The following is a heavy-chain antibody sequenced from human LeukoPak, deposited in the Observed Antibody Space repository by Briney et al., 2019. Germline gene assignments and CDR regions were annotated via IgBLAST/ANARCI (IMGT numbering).Heavy chain of an antibody. Sequence: PGRSLRLSCATSGFPFSDFSMSWVRQAPGKGLEWISTTNSSGTSTYYAESVKGRFTISRDNSKNTLYLQMSSLRVEDTAVYYCAKQSYARSLGEGGPGTLVSVSS. CDR3: AKQSYARSLGE. D-gene: IGHD2-8*01. CDR2: TNSSGTST. CDR1: GFPFSDFS. J-gene: IGHJ4*02. V-gene: IGHV3-23*01.